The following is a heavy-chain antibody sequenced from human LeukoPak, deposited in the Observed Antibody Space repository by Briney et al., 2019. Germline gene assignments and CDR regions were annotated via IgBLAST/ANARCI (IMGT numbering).Heavy chain of an antibody. D-gene: IGHD3-22*01. CDR1: GFTFSSYA. J-gene: IGHJ4*02. CDR3: AKDLAGYYDSSGYYFDY. Sequence: GGSLRLSCAASGFTFSSYAMSWVRQAPGKGLEWVSAISGSGGSTYYADSVKGRFTISRDNSKNTLYLQMNSLRAEDTAVYYCAKDLAGYYDSSGYYFDYWGQGALVTVSS. V-gene: IGHV3-23*01. CDR2: ISGSGGST.